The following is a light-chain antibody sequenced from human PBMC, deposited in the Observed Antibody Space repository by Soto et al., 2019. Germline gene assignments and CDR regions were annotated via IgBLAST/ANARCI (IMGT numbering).Light chain of an antibody. Sequence: QSALTQPASVSGSPGQSITISCTGTSSDVGGYKYVSWYQQHPGKAPKLMIFEVSNRPSGVSNRFSGSKSGNTASLTISGLQAEDEADYYCSSYSTTSTPHVLFGGGTKLTVL. CDR2: EVS. J-gene: IGLJ2*01. CDR1: SSDVGGYKY. CDR3: SSYSTTSTPHVL. V-gene: IGLV2-14*01.